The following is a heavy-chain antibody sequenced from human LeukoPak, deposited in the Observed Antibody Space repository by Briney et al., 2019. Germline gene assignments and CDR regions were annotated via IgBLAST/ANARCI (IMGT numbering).Heavy chain of an antibody. Sequence: VASVKVSCKVSGYTLTELSMHWVRPAPGKGLEWMGGFDPEDGETIYAQKFQGRVTMTEDTSTDTAYMELSRLRSEDTAVYYCATDLNHYVWGSYYWTLKNYWGQGTLVTVSS. CDR1: GYTLTELS. D-gene: IGHD3-16*01. V-gene: IGHV1-24*01. J-gene: IGHJ4*02. CDR2: FDPEDGET. CDR3: ATDLNHYVWGSYYWTLKNY.